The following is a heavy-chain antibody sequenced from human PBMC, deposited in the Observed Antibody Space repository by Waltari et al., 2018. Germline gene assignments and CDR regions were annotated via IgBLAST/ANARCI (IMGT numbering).Heavy chain of an antibody. CDR3: AREGIGISSFDF. CDR1: GFAAQRFF. CDR2: IYSADST. D-gene: IGHD1-26*01. J-gene: IGHJ4*02. Sequence: EVQLVQSGGGLVQPGGSLRLSCVASGFAAQRFFMNWVRQSPDKGLEWISVIYSADSTFYADSFRGRFTISRDNSKNTVYLEMSGLRPDDTAVYYCAREGIGISSFDFWGQGTLVSVSS. V-gene: IGHV3-66*02.